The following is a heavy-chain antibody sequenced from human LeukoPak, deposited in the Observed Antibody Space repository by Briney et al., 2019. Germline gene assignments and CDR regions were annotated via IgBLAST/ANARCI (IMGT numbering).Heavy chain of an antibody. V-gene: IGHV3-23*01. J-gene: IGHJ4*02. CDR1: GFIFSSYA. CDR2: ISASASHT. D-gene: IGHD5-18*01. CDR3: AKAFMDTAMVPFDY. Sequence: GGSLRLSCAASGFIFSSYAMSWVRQGPGMGLESVSAISASASHTYYADSVKGRFTISRDNAKNSLYLQMNSLRAEDTALYYCAKAFMDTAMVPFDYWGQGTLVTVSS.